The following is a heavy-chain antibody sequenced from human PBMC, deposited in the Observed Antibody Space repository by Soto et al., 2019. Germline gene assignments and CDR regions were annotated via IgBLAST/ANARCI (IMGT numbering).Heavy chain of an antibody. J-gene: IGHJ4*02. CDR2: ISSSSSYT. CDR3: ARLDKSFSYDSSGSWYPFDY. V-gene: IGHV3-11*06. Sequence: QVQLVESGGGLFKPGGSLRLSCAASGFIFSDYYMSWIRQASGKGLEWISYISSSSSYTKFADSVKGRFSISRDNAKKSLHLQMNSLRAEDTAVYYCARLDKSFSYDSSGSWYPFDYWGQGTLVTVSS. D-gene: IGHD3-22*01. CDR1: GFIFSDYY.